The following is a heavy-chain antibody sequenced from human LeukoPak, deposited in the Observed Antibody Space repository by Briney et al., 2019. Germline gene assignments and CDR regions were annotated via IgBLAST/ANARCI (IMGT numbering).Heavy chain of an antibody. J-gene: IGHJ4*02. CDR2: VSYDGTNK. D-gene: IGHD6-13*01. CDR3: ASSPSSYFDY. V-gene: IGHV3-30-3*01. Sequence: PGGSLRLSCAASGFTFSSHAMHWVRQAPGKGLEWEALVSYDGTNKYYADSVMGRFTVSRDNPKNTLYLQMNSLTTEDTAVYYCASSPSSYFDYWGQGTLVTVSS. CDR1: GFTFSSHA.